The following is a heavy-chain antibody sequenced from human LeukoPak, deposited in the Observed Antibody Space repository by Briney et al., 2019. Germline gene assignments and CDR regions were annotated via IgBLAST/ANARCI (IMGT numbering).Heavy chain of an antibody. V-gene: IGHV1-2*02. J-gene: IGHJ4*02. CDR2: INPNSGGT. Sequence: ASVKVSCKASGYTSTGYYMHWVRQAPGQGLEWMGWINPNSGGTNYAQKFQGRVTMTRDTSISTAYMELSRLRYDDTAVYYCARDFWSGYLLFDYWGQGTLVTVSS. CDR1: GYTSTGYY. D-gene: IGHD3-3*01. CDR3: ARDFWSGYLLFDY.